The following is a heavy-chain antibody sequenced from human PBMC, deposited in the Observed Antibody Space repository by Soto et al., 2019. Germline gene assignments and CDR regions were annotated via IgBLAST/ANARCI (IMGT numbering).Heavy chain of an antibody. J-gene: IGHJ4*02. CDR1: DKTFLSYG. CDR3: ATQIDTVMVFRD. D-gene: IGHD5-18*01. Sequence: QVQLVQSGAEVKKPGASVKVSCKASDKTFLSYGISWVRQGPGQGLEWMGWISPYNGNTNYAEKLQGRVNITTDTSTSTAYMELRSLRSDDTAVYYCATQIDTVMVFRDWGQGTLVTVSS. CDR2: ISPYNGNT. V-gene: IGHV1-18*01.